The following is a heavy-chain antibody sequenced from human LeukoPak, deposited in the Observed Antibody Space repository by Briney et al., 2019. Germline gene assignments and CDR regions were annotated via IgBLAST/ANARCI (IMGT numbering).Heavy chain of an antibody. V-gene: IGHV4-39*02. Sequence: SETLSLTCTVSGGSISSSSYYWGWIRQPPGRGLEWIASICYRGSTYYNPSRKSRITISVHTSNNHFPLNLISVTAADTAVYYCARLYYDSSGYYQICYFDYWGQGTLVTVSS. CDR1: GGSISSSSYY. D-gene: IGHD3-22*01. CDR2: ICYRGST. CDR3: ARLYYDSSGYYQICYFDY. J-gene: IGHJ4*02.